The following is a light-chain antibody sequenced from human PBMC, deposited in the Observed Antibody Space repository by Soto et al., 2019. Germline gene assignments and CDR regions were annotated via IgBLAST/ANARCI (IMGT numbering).Light chain of an antibody. CDR1: QGISSY. V-gene: IGKV1-27*01. Sequence: DIHMTQSPSSLSASVGDRVTITCRASQGISSYLAWYQQRPGKVPDLLIYAASTLHSGAPSRFSGSGSGTDFTLTISSLQPEDVATYYCQKYESDPFPYGPGNKVEIE. CDR3: QKYESDPFP. CDR2: AAS. J-gene: IGKJ3*01.